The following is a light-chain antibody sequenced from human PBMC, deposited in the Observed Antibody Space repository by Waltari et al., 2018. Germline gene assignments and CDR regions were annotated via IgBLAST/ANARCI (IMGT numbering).Light chain of an antibody. J-gene: IGKJ3*01. CDR2: YAS. V-gene: IGKV3-11*01. Sequence: DIVLSQSPATLSLSPGERAILSCRASQSVSRYLAWYQQKPGQGPRHLIYYASNRATGIPVRFSGSGSGTDFTLTISSLGPEDFAVYYCLQHSDWPRFTFGPGTKVDIK. CDR1: QSVSRY. CDR3: LQHSDWPRFT.